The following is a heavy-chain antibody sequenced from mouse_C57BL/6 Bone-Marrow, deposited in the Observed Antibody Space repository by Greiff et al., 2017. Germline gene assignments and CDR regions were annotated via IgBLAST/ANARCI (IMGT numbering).Heavy chain of an antibody. CDR1: GYTFTSYG. J-gene: IGHJ2*01. Sequence: VKLLESGAELARPGASVKLSCKASGYTFTSYGISWVKQRTGKGLEWIGEIYPRSGNTYYNEKFKGKATLTADKSSSTAYMELRSLTSEDSAVYFCAREMITQYYFDYWGQGTTLTVSS. CDR2: IYPRSGNT. V-gene: IGHV1-81*01. CDR3: AREMITQYYFDY. D-gene: IGHD2-4*01.